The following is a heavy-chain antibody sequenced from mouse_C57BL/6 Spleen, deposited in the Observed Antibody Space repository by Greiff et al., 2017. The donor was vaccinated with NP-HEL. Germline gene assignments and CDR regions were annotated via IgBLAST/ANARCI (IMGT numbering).Heavy chain of an antibody. V-gene: IGHV1-76*01. Sequence: QVQLQQSGAELVRPGASVKLSCKASGYTFTDYYINWVKQRPGQGLEWIARIYPGSGNTYYNEKFKGKATLTAEKSSSTAYMQLSSLTSEDSAVYFCAREDYSFDYWGQGTTLTFSS. D-gene: IGHD1-1*01. CDR2: IYPGSGNT. J-gene: IGHJ2*01. CDR3: AREDYSFDY. CDR1: GYTFTDYY.